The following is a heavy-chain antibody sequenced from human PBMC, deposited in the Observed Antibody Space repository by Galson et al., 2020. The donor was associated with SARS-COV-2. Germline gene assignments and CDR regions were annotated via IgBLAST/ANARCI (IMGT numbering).Heavy chain of an antibody. CDR3: ARALGGNYYYGMDV. J-gene: IGHJ6*02. V-gene: IGHV3-30*04. CDR2: ISYDGSNK. D-gene: IGHD3-3*01. CDR1: GFTFSSYA. Sequence: GGSLRLSCAASGFTFSSYAMHWVRQAPGKGLAWVAVISYDGSNKYYADSVKGRFTISRDNSKNTLYLQMNSLRAEDTAVDYCARALGGNYYYGMDVWGQGTTVTVSS.